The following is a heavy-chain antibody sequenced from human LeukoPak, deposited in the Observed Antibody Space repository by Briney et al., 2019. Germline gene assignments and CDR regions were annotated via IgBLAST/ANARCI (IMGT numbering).Heavy chain of an antibody. D-gene: IGHD3-3*01. J-gene: IGHJ4*02. CDR3: ARSARLMKGVVEVTALDD. CDR2: ISGRGAST. CDR1: GFTFSSYA. Sequence: GGSLRLSCAASGFTFSSYAMSWVRQSPGKGLEWVSSISGRGASTSFADSVKGRFTIARDKSKNTLYLQMNSLRADDTAVYYCARSARLMKGVVEVTALDDWGQGTLVTVSS. V-gene: IGHV3-23*01.